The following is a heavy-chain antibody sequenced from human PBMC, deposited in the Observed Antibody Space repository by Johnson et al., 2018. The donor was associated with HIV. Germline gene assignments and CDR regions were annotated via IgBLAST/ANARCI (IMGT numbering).Heavy chain of an antibody. J-gene: IGHJ3*02. CDR1: GFTFSSYA. CDR2: ILYDGRNI. CDR3: ASVYYDIMTGYYYDAFDI. Sequence: VQLVESGGGVVQPGRSLRLSCAASGFTFSSYAMHWVRQAPGKGLEWVAGILYDGRNIYYADSVKGRFTISRDNSKNTLYLQMNSLRAEDTALYYCASVYYDIMTGYYYDAFDIWGQGTMVTVSS. V-gene: IGHV3-30*04. D-gene: IGHD3-9*01.